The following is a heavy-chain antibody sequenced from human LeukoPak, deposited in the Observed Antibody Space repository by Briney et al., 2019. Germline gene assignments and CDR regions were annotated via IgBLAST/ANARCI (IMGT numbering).Heavy chain of an antibody. V-gene: IGHV4-38-2*02. CDR1: GYSISSGYY. CDR2: IYHSGST. CDR3: ARGGYYDSSGYSFDY. J-gene: IGHJ4*02. D-gene: IGHD3-22*01. Sequence: SETLSLTCTVSGYSISSGYYWGWIRPPPGKGLEWIGSIYHSGSTNYNPSLKSRVTISVDTSKNQFSLKLSSVTAADTAVYYCARGGYYDSSGYSFDYWGQGTLVTVSS.